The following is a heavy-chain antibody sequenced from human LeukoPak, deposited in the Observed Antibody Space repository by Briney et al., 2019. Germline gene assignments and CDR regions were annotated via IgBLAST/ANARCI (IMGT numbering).Heavy chain of an antibody. V-gene: IGHV3-23*01. CDR1: GFTFSSYA. Sequence: GGSLRLSCAASGFTFSSYAMSWVRQAPGKGLEWVSAISGSGGSTYYADSVKGRFTTSRDNSKNTLYLQMNSLRAEDTAVYYCARDEPSPDSTDLDYWGQGTLVTVSS. D-gene: IGHD2/OR15-2a*01. J-gene: IGHJ4*02. CDR3: ARDEPSPDSTDLDY. CDR2: ISGSGGST.